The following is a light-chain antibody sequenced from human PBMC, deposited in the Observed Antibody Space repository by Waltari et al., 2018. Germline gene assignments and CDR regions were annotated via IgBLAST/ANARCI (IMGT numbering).Light chain of an antibody. Sequence: DIQTTQSPSSLSASVGDRVTITCRPSQTISSYLNWYQQKPGKPPKVLIYATSSLQSGVPSRFSGSGSGTDFTLTISSLQPEDFATYYCQQTYSTPYTFGQGTKLDIK. J-gene: IGKJ2*01. CDR3: QQTYSTPYT. V-gene: IGKV1-39*01. CDR1: QTISSY. CDR2: ATS.